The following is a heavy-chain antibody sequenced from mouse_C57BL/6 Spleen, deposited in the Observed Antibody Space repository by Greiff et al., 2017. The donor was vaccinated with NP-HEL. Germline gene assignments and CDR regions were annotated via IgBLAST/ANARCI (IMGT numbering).Heavy chain of an antibody. CDR1: GYTFTSYD. CDR2: IYPRDGST. D-gene: IGHD1-1*01. J-gene: IGHJ3*01. V-gene: IGHV1-85*01. CDR3: ARPFITTVVSPFAY. Sequence: QVQLKESGPELVKPGASVKLSCKASGYTFTSYDINWVKQRPGQGLEWIGWIYPRDGSTKYNEKFKGKATLTVDTSSSTAYMELHSLTSEDSAVYFCARPFITTVVSPFAYWGQGTLVTVSA.